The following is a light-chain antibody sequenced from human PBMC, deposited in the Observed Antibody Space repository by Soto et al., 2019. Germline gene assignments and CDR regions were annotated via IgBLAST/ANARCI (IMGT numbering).Light chain of an antibody. J-gene: IGKJ3*01. V-gene: IGKV3-20*01. CDR1: QSVSLSHSSY. CDR3: HHYGSSPIFT. CDR2: DAS. Sequence: EIVLTQSPGTLSLSPGERATLSCMASQSVSLSHSSYLAWYQQKPGQAPRLLIYDASSRATGIPDRFSGSGSGTDFALNISRLEPEDFAVYYCHHYGSSPIFTVGPGTKVDIK.